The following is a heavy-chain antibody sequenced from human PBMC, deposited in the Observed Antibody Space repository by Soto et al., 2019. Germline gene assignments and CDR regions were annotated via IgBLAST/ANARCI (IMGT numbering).Heavy chain of an antibody. V-gene: IGHV1-8*02. CDR3: ARGRGPRDYIWGSYRRHLDY. CDR1: GGTFSSYA. J-gene: IGHJ4*02. D-gene: IGHD3-16*02. CDR2: MNPNSGNT. Sequence: ASVKVSCKASGGTFSSYAISWVRQATGQGLEWMGWMNPNSGNTGYAQKFQGRVTMTRNTSISTAYMELSSLRSEDTAVYYCARGRGPRDYIWGSYRRHLDYWGQGTLVTVSS.